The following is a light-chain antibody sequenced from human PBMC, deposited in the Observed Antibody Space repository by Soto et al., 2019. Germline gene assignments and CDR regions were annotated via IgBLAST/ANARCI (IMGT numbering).Light chain of an antibody. CDR1: QSVSSSF. V-gene: IGKV3-20*01. J-gene: IGKJ4*01. CDR3: QQYGSPR. CDR2: AAS. Sequence: EIVLTQSPGTLSLSPGERATLSCRASQSVSSSFLAWYQQKPGQAPRLLIYAASSRATGIPDRFSGSGSGTDFTLTISRLEPEDFAVYYCQQYGSPRFGGGTKVDIK.